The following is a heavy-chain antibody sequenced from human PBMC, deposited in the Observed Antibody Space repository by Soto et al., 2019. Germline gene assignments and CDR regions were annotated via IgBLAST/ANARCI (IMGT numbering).Heavy chain of an antibody. CDR2: ISSSSSYI. CDR3: ARDGHYYDFWSGYQPIDY. CDR1: GFTFSSYS. J-gene: IGHJ4*02. Sequence: PGGSLRLSCAASGFTFSSYSMNWVRQAPGKGLEWVSSISSSSSYIYYADSVKGRFTISRDNAKNSLYLQMNSLRADDTAVYYCARDGHYYDFWSGYQPIDYWGQGTLVTVSS. V-gene: IGHV3-21*01. D-gene: IGHD3-3*01.